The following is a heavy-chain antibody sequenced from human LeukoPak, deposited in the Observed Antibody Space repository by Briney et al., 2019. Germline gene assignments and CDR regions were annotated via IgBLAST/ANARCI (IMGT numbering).Heavy chain of an antibody. J-gene: IGHJ4*02. D-gene: IGHD3-10*01. CDR3: ARDLGIDYGSVDN. CDR1: GFTFSSYA. V-gene: IGHV3-48*04. CDR2: ISSSSSTI. Sequence: GGSLRLSCAASGFTFSSYAMSWVRQAPGKGLEWVSYISSSSSTIYYADSVKGRFTISRDNAKNSLYLQMNSLRAEDTAVYYCARDLGIDYGSVDNWGQGTLVTVSS.